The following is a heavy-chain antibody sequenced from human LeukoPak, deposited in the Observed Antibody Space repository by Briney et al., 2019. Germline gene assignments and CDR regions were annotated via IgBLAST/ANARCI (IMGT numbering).Heavy chain of an antibody. Sequence: GGSLRLSCAASGFTFSSYSMNWVRQAPGKGLEWVSSISSSSSYIYYADSVKGRFTISRDNAKNSLYLQMNSLRAEDTAVYYCAKEGSGSYANFDYWGQGTLVTVFS. V-gene: IGHV3-21*04. D-gene: IGHD1-26*01. CDR1: GFTFSSYS. J-gene: IGHJ4*02. CDR3: AKEGSGSYANFDY. CDR2: ISSSSSYI.